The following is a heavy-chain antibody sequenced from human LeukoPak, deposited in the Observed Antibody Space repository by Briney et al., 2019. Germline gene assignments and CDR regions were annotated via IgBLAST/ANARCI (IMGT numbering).Heavy chain of an antibody. D-gene: IGHD3-16*01. V-gene: IGHV1-18*01. CDR2: ISAYNGNT. J-gene: IGHJ4*02. CDR1: GGTFSSYA. Sequence: ASVKVSCKASGGTFSSYAISWVRQAPGQGLEWMGWISAYNGNTNYAQKLQGRVTMTTDTSTSTAYMELRSLRSDDTAVYYCARSVDDYVYYFDYWGQGTLVTVSS. CDR3: ARSVDDYVYYFDY.